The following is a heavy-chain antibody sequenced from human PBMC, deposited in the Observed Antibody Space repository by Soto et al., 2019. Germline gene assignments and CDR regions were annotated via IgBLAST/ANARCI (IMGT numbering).Heavy chain of an antibody. CDR3: ATVDRSVALVGWFDP. V-gene: IGHV1-69*01. D-gene: IGHD2-8*02. CDR2: IIPVSGTA. J-gene: IGHJ5*02. CDR1: GGTFSSYV. Sequence: QVHLEQSGAEVKKPGSSVKVSCKFSGGTFSSYVIIWVRQAPGQGLEWMGGIIPVSGTANYAKKFHGRVTITADAATKAAYMELSSVRFDDTAVYYCATVDRSVALVGWFDPWGQGALVTVSS.